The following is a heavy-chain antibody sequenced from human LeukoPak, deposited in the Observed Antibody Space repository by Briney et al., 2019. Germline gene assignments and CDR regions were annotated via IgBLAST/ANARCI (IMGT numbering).Heavy chain of an antibody. Sequence: GGSLRLSCAASGFTVSSNYMSWVRQAPGKGLEWVSVIYSGGRTYYADSVKGRFTISRDNSKNTLYLHMNSLRPEDTAVYYCARAGSSWYPLDYWGQGTLVTVSS. CDR3: ARAGSSWYPLDY. CDR2: IYSGGRT. CDR1: GFTVSSNY. D-gene: IGHD6-13*01. J-gene: IGHJ4*02. V-gene: IGHV3-66*02.